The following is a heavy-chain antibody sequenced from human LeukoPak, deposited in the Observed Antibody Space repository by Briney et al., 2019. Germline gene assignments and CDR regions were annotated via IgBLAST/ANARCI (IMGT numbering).Heavy chain of an antibody. Sequence: SETLSLTCTVSGGSISSSSYYWRWIRQPPGKGLEWIGYNYYSGSTYYNPSLKSRITISVDTSKNQCSLKLSSVTAADTAVYYCARQWECSSTSCYLRYYYYYYMDVWGKGTTVTISS. CDR1: GGSISSSSYY. V-gene: IGHV4-39*01. D-gene: IGHD2-2*01. CDR2: NYYSGST. CDR3: ARQWECSSTSCYLRYYYYYYMDV. J-gene: IGHJ6*03.